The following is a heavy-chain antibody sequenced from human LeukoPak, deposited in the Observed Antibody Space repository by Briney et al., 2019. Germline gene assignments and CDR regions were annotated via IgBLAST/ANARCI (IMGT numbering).Heavy chain of an antibody. CDR2: IYYSGST. CDR1: GGSISSSSYY. CDR3: ATLNKGDYYYGMDV. D-gene: IGHD1/OR15-1a*01. Sequence: KPSETLSLTCTVSGGSISSSSYYWGWIRQPPGKGLEWIGSIYYSGSTYYNPSLKSRVTISVDTSKNQFSLKLSSVTAADTAVYYCATLNKGDYYYGMDVWGQGTTVTVSS. V-gene: IGHV4-39*01. J-gene: IGHJ6*02.